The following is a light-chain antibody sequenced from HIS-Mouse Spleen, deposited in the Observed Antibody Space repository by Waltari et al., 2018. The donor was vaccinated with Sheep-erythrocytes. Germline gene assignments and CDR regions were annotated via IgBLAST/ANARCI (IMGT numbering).Light chain of an antibody. Sequence: DIQMTQSPSSLSASVGVRVTIACRASQGIRNYLAWYQQKPGKVPKHLIYAASTLQSGVPSRFSGSGSGTDFTLTISSLQPEDVATFYCQNYNSAPFTFGPGTKVDIK. CDR2: AAS. CDR3: QNYNSAPFT. J-gene: IGKJ3*01. V-gene: IGKV1-27*01. CDR1: QGIRNY.